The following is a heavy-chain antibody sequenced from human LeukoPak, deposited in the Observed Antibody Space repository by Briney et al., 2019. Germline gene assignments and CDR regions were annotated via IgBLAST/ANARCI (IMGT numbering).Heavy chain of an antibody. V-gene: IGHV3-15*01. CDR2: IKSKTDGGIT. J-gene: IGHJ4*02. CDR3: TAVDFDY. Sequence: GGSLRLSCAASGFTFSNAWMSWVRQAPGKGLEWVGRIKSKTDGGITDFAAPVKGRLTISRDDSKNTLYLQMNSLKTEDTAVYYCTAVDFDYWGQGTLVTVSS. D-gene: IGHD4-23*01. CDR1: GFTFSNAW.